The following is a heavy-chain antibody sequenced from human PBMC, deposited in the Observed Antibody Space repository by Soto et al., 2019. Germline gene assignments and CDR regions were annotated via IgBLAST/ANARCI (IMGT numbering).Heavy chain of an antibody. D-gene: IGHD4-17*01. CDR3: ARDSRTMGDYANY. CDR2: ISNSGSAT. Sequence: GGSLRLSCAASGFTFSDYYMSWIRQAPGKGLEWVSYISNSGSATHYGDSVKGRFTISRDNAKNSLYLQMNSLTAEDTAVYYCARDSRTMGDYANYWGQGTQVTVSS. J-gene: IGHJ4*02. CDR1: GFTFSDYY. V-gene: IGHV3-11*01.